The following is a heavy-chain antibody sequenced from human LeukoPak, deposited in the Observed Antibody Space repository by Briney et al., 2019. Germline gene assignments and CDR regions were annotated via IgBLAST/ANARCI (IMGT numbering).Heavy chain of an antibody. V-gene: IGHV4-59*08. CDR3: AGPMYYYDSRFDY. D-gene: IGHD3-22*01. CDR1: GGSISSYY. CDR2: IYYSGST. Sequence: PSETLSLTCTVSGGSISSYYWSWIRQPPGKGQEWIGYIYYSGSTNYNPSLKSRVTISVDTSKNQFSLKLSSVTAADTAVYYCAGPMYYYDSRFDYWGQGTLVTVSS. J-gene: IGHJ4*02.